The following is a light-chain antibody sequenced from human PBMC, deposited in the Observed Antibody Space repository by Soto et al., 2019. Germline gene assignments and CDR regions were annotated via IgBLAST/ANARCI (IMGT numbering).Light chain of an antibody. CDR2: DDS. V-gene: IGLV3-21*02. CDR1: SIGIKG. Sequence: SYELTQPPSVTVAPGQTARIACGSTSIGIKGVYWYQQKPGEAPVLVVSDDSDRPSGIPERFFGSKSGNTATLTINRVEAGDEADYYWQVWDSSSDHSGVFGGGTKLTVL. J-gene: IGLJ2*01. CDR3: QVWDSSSDHSGV.